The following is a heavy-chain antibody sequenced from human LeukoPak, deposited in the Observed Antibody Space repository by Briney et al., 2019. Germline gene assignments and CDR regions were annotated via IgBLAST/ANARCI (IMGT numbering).Heavy chain of an antibody. CDR3: AKETPYYYDSSGYIDY. J-gene: IGHJ4*02. V-gene: IGHV3-9*01. CDR2: ISWNSGSI. Sequence: GGSLRLSCAASGFTFDDYAMHWVRQAPGKGLEWVSGISWNSGSIGYADSVKGRFTISRDNAKNSLYLQMNSLRAEDTALYYCAKETPYYYDSSGYIDYWGQGTLVTVSS. D-gene: IGHD3-22*01. CDR1: GFTFDDYA.